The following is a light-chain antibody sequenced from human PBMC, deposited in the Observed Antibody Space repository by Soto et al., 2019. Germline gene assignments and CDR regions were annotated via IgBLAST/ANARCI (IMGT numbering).Light chain of an antibody. Sequence: QSALTQPASVSGSPGQSITISCTGTSNDVGYYNYVSWYQHHPGKAPKLMIYEVSNRPSGVSNRFSGSKSGNTASLTISGLQTEDEADYYCNSYTSSSRDVFGTGTKVTVL. J-gene: IGLJ1*01. CDR3: NSYTSSSRDV. CDR1: SNDVGYYNY. V-gene: IGLV2-14*01. CDR2: EVS.